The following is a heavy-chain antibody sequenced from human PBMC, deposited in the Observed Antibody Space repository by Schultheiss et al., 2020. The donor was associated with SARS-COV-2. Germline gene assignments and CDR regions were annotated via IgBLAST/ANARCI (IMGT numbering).Heavy chain of an antibody. CDR3: ARVLGYFDL. J-gene: IGHJ2*01. V-gene: IGHV4-61*01. Sequence: SQTLSLACTVSGGSVSSGSYYWNWIRQPPGKGLEWIGYIYYSGSTNLNPSLKSRVTISVDTSKNQFSLKLSSVTAADTAVYYCARVLGYFDLWGRGTLVTVSS. CDR2: IYYSGST. CDR1: GGSVSSGSYY.